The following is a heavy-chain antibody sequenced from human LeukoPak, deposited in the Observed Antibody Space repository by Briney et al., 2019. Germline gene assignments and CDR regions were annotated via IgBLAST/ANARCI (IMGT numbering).Heavy chain of an antibody. V-gene: IGHV3-23*01. CDR1: GFTFSSYA. CDR3: AKDSEAWSSGGFYFDY. D-gene: IGHD1-14*01. J-gene: IGHJ4*02. CDR2: ISGSGGST. Sequence: GGSLRLSCAASGFTFSSYAMSWVRQAPGKGLEWVSAISGSGGSTYYADSVKGRFTISRDNSKNTLYLQMNSLRAEDTAVYYCAKDSEAWSSGGFYFDYWGQGTLVTVSS.